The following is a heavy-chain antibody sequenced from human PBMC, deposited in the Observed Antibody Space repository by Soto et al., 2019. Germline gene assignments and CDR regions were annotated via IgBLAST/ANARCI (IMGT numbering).Heavy chain of an antibody. Sequence: PGESLKISCKGSGYIFPNDWIAWVRQMPGKGLEWMGIIYPGDSETRYSPSFEGQVTISADKSINTAFLQWSSLKASDTAMEYCPRHGAEGVATWGQGTLVTVSS. CDR3: PRHGAEGVAT. D-gene: IGHD5-12*01. V-gene: IGHV5-51*01. CDR1: GYIFPNDW. J-gene: IGHJ4*02. CDR2: IYPGDSET.